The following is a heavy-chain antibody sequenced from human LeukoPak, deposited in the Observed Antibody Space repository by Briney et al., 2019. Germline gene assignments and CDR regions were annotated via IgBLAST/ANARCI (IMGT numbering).Heavy chain of an antibody. V-gene: IGHV1-69*05. D-gene: IGHD3-9*01. Sequence: ASVKVSCKASGGTFSSYAISWVRQAPGQGLEWMGGIIPIFGTANYAQKFQGRVTITTDGSTSTAYMELSSLGSEDTAVYYCARARDILTGYDQYYFDYWGQGTLVTVSS. CDR2: IIPIFGTA. CDR3: ARARDILTGYDQYYFDY. CDR1: GGTFSSYA. J-gene: IGHJ4*02.